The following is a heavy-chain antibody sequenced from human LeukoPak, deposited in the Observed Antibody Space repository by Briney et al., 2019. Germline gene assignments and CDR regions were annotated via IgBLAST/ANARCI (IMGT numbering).Heavy chain of an antibody. D-gene: IGHD2-15*01. V-gene: IGHV3-11*01. CDR2: ISSSGSTI. CDR1: EFTFSDYY. Sequence: GGSLRLSCAASEFTFSDYYMSWIRQAPGKGLEWVSYISSSGSTIYYADSVNGRFTISRDNAKNSLYLQMNSLRAEDTAVYYCARLRYWVGAAQGYYFDYWGQGTLVTVSS. CDR3: ARLRYWVGAAQGYYFDY. J-gene: IGHJ4*02.